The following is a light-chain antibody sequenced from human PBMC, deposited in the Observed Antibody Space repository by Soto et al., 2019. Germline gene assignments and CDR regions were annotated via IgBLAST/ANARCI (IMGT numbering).Light chain of an antibody. CDR1: QSISSSF. J-gene: IGKJ5*01. Sequence: EIVLTQSPGILSLSPGERASLSCGASQSISSSFLAWYQQKPGQAPRLLIYGTSSRATGIPDRFSGSGSGTDFTLTISSLQPEDFATYYCQQLNSYPQITFGQGTRLEIK. CDR2: GTS. V-gene: IGKV3-20*01. CDR3: QQLNSYPQIT.